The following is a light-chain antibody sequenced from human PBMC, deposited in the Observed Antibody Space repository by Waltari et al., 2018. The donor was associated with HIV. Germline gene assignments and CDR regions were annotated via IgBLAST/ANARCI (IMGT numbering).Light chain of an antibody. J-gene: IGLJ3*02. CDR3: NSRDISGNHRV. V-gene: IGLV3-19*01. CDR2: GKN. Sequence: SSELTQDPAVSVALGQTVRITCQGDSLRSYYASWYQQKPGQAPVLVIYGKNDRPSGIPDRFSGSSSGNTASLTITGAQAEDEADYYCNSRDISGNHRVFGGGTKLTVL. CDR1: SLRSYY.